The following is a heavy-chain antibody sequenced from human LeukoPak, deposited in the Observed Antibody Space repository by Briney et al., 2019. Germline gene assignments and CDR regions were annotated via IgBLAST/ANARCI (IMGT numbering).Heavy chain of an antibody. CDR3: ARDDLWSGYHRGYFDY. J-gene: IGHJ4*02. Sequence: PGGSLRLSCTASGFTFDNYWMTWVRQPPGKGLEWVANIKQDGGEGYYVDSVRGRFTISRDNAKNSLYLQMNSLRAEDTAVYYCARDDLWSGYHRGYFDYWGQGTLVTVSS. CDR2: IKQDGGEG. D-gene: IGHD3-3*01. V-gene: IGHV3-7*03. CDR1: GFTFDNYW.